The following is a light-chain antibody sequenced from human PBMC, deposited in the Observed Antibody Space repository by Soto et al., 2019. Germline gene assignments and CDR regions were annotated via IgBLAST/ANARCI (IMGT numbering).Light chain of an antibody. J-gene: IGKJ1*01. Sequence: DIQLTQSPSTLSASVGDRVTITCRASQTISNWLAWYQQRPGKAPQLLISDASRLESGVPSRFSGSGSGTEFTLTISSLQPDDFATYYCQQYNSYSFGQGTKVDIK. CDR3: QQYNSYS. CDR1: QTISNW. V-gene: IGKV1-5*01. CDR2: DAS.